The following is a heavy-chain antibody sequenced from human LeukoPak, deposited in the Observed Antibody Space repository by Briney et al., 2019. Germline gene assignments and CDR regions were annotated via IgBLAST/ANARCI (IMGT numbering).Heavy chain of an antibody. CDR1: GFTFSNYA. V-gene: IGHV3-23*01. Sequence: GGSLRLSCAASGFTFSNYAMSWVRQAPGKGLEWVSGVSGSGGVTYHAESVKGRFTISRDNSKNTLHLQMNSLRAEDTAVYYCAAFLAIVTARDSLYFQHWGQGTLVTVSS. D-gene: IGHD3-3*02. CDR3: AAFLAIVTARDSLYFQH. J-gene: IGHJ1*01. CDR2: VSGSGGVT.